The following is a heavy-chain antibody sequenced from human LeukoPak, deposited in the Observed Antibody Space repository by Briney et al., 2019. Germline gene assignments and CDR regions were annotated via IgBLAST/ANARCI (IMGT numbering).Heavy chain of an antibody. CDR1: GFPLSSYA. J-gene: IGHJ5*02. D-gene: IGHD6-13*01. CDR2: TSSSDPGT. Sequence: GGSLRLSCAASGFPLSSYAMSWVRQGPGKGLEWVAATSSSDPGTCHADSVRGRFTISRDNSKNTLDLQMNSLRAEDAAVYYCARDAVAAAGFSIRWFDPWGHGTLVTVSS. CDR3: ARDAVAAAGFSIRWFDP. V-gene: IGHV3-23*01.